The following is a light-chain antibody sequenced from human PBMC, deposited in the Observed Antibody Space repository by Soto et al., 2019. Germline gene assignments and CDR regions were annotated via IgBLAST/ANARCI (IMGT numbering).Light chain of an antibody. J-gene: IGLJ2*01. CDR3: AAWDDSLTAVV. V-gene: IGLV1-44*01. CDR2: SDN. Sequence: QSVLTQPPSASGTPGQRVTISCSGSSSNIGSNAVNWYQQLPGTAPKLLIYSDNQRPSGVPGRFSGSKSGTSASLAFSGLQSEDEADYYCAAWDDSLTAVVFGGGTQMTV. CDR1: SSNIGSNA.